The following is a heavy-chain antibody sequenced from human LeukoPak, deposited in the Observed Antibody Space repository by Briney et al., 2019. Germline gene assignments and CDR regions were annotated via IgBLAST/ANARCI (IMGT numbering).Heavy chain of an antibody. CDR1: GFTFSSYG. CDR3: AKDPFDY. J-gene: IGHJ4*02. V-gene: IGHV3-30*18. Sequence: PGGSLRLSCAASGFTFSSYGMHWVRQAPGKGLEWVAVISYDGSNKYYADSVKSRFTISRDNSKNTLYLQMNSLRAEDTAVYYCAKDPFDYWGQGTLVTVSS. CDR2: ISYDGSNK.